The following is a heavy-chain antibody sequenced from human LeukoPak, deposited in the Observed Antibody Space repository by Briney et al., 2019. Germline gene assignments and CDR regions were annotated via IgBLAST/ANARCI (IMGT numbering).Heavy chain of an antibody. D-gene: IGHD3-10*01. Sequence: SGPTLVNPTQTLTLTCTFSGFSLNTSGVGVGWIRQPPGKALEWLALIYWYDDKRYSPSLKSRLTITKDTSKNQMVLTMTNMDPVDTATYYCTHRQVGELSTWFDPWGQGTLVTVSS. CDR2: IYWYDDK. CDR3: THRQVGELSTWFDP. V-gene: IGHV2-5*01. J-gene: IGHJ5*02. CDR1: GFSLNTSGVG.